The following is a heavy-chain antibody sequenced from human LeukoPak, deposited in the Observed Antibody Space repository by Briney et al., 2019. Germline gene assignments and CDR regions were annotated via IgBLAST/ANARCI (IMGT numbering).Heavy chain of an antibody. CDR3: ACRIVGASTGFDY. J-gene: IGHJ4*02. CDR2: VIPIFGTT. Sequence: SVKVSCKASGYTFSSYDINWVRQAPAQGLEWIGQVIPIFGTTNFAQKFQGRVTINADESTSTAYMELSSLRSEDAAVYYCACRIVGASTGFDYWGQGTLVTVSS. V-gene: IGHV1-69*13. D-gene: IGHD1-26*01. CDR1: GYTFSSYD.